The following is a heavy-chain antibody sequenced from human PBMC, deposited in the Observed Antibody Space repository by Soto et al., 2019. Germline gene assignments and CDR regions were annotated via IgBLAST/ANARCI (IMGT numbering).Heavy chain of an antibody. CDR1: GGTFSSYA. Sequence: QVQLVQSGAEVKKPGSSVKVSCKASGGTFSSYAISWVRQAPGQGLEWMGGIIPIFGTANYAQKFQGRVTITADESPSTAYMELSSLRSEDTAVYYCARSAPYVDTASYGMDVWGQGTTVTVSS. CDR2: IIPIFGTA. V-gene: IGHV1-69*12. D-gene: IGHD5-18*01. J-gene: IGHJ6*02. CDR3: ARSAPYVDTASYGMDV.